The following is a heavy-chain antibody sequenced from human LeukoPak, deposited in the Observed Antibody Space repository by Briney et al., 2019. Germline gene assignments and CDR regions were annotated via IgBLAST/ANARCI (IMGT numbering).Heavy chain of an antibody. J-gene: IGHJ4*02. CDR1: GFTFSSYA. Sequence: GGSLRLSCAASGFTFSSYAMHWVRQAPGKGLEWVAVISYDGSNKYYADSVKGRFTISRDNSKNTLYLQMNSLRAEDTAVYYCAKVRTTMVRGGPGVEDYWGQGTLVTVSS. CDR2: ISYDGSNK. D-gene: IGHD3-10*01. V-gene: IGHV3-30*04. CDR3: AKVRTTMVRGGPGVEDY.